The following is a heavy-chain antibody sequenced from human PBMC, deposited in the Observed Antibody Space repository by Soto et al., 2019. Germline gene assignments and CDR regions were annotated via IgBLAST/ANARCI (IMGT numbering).Heavy chain of an antibody. D-gene: IGHD5-12*01. Sequence: PGGSLRLSCAASGLTFSSYGFHWVRQAPGKGLEWVANIKRDGSEKYYVDSVKGRFTISRDNAKNTLYLQMNSLRADDTAVYYCASLEWESSGYADYWGQGTQVTVSS. CDR3: ASLEWESSGYADY. CDR2: IKRDGSEK. CDR1: GLTFSSYG. J-gene: IGHJ4*02. V-gene: IGHV3-7*03.